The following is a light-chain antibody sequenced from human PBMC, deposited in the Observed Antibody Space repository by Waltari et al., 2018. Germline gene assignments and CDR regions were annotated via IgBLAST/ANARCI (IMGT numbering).Light chain of an antibody. CDR1: QSVSTN. Sequence: EVLMTQSPATLSVSPGERVTLSCRASQSVSTNLAWYQQKPGQAPRLPIYGASARATNVSARFSGGGSGTEFILDISSLQSEDFGVYYCHQYNNWPPYTFGQGTKLEIK. CDR3: HQYNNWPPYT. V-gene: IGKV3-15*01. CDR2: GAS. J-gene: IGKJ2*01.